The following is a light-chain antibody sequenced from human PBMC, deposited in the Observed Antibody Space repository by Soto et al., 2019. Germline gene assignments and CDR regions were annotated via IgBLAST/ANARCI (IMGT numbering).Light chain of an antibody. CDR1: QSISYY. V-gene: IGKV1-5*03. Sequence: DIQMTQSPSTLSASVGDRVTITCRASQSISYYLAWYQQKPGKAPKLLITKAYSLESGVPSRFSGSGSGTEFTLTITSLQPDDFATYYCQHYINYPWTFGQGTKVEIK. CDR3: QHYINYPWT. CDR2: KAY. J-gene: IGKJ1*01.